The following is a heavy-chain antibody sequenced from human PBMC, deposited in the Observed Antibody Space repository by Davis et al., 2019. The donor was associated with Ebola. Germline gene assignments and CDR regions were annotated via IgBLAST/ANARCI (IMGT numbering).Heavy chain of an antibody. CDR2: ISWDGRST. Sequence: GESLKISCAASGFTLSSYWMHWVRQVPGKGLEWVSLISWDGRSTAYADSVRDRFSISRDNSRNFLYLQMNGLRAEDTALYYCTAYDSTFRNYWGQGTLVTVSS. J-gene: IGHJ4*02. V-gene: IGHV3-43D*03. CDR1: GFTLSSYW. CDR3: TAYDSTFRNY. D-gene: IGHD3-22*01.